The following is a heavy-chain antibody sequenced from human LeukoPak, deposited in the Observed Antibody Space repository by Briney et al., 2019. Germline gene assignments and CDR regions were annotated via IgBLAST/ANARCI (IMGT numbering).Heavy chain of an antibody. CDR1: GGSISSSDYY. D-gene: IGHD5-24*01. CDR2: IFHSGTT. V-gene: IGHV4-39*01. J-gene: IGHJ4*02. Sequence: PSETLSLTCTVSGGSISSSDYYWGWIRQPPGKVLEWIGNIFHSGTTYYDPSLKSRVIISVDTSKNQFSLKLSSVTAADTALYYCARHNFRNGYNRPFDYWGQGTLVTVSS. CDR3: ARHNFRNGYNRPFDY.